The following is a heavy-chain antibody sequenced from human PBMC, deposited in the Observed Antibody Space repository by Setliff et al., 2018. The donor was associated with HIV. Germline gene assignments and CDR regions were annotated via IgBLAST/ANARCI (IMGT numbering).Heavy chain of an antibody. Sequence: ASVKVSCKASGYTFTSYAMNWVRQAPGQGLEWMGWINTNTGNPTYAQGFTERFVFSLDTSVSTAYLQISSLKAEDTAVYYCARDRRYCTSTSCYRNWFDPWGQGTLVTVSS. V-gene: IGHV7-4-1*02. CDR3: ARDRRYCTSTSCYRNWFDP. D-gene: IGHD2-2*02. J-gene: IGHJ5*02. CDR1: GYTFTSYA. CDR2: INTNTGNP.